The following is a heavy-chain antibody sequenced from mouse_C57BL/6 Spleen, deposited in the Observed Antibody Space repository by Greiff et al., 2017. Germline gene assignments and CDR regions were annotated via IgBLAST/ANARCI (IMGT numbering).Heavy chain of an antibody. D-gene: IGHD2-3*01. CDR1: GFNIKDDY. Sequence: EVQLQQSGAELVRPGASVKLSCTASGFNIKDDYMHWVKQRPEQGLEWIGWIDPENGDTEYASKFQGKATITADTSSNTAYLQLSSLTSEDTAVYYCTTWGDGYPWFAYWGQGTLVTVSA. CDR3: TTWGDGYPWFAY. CDR2: IDPENGDT. V-gene: IGHV14-4*01. J-gene: IGHJ3*01.